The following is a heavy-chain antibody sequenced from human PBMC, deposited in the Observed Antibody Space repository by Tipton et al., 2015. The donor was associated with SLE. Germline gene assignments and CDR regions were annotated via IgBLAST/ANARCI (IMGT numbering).Heavy chain of an antibody. D-gene: IGHD2-21*01. CDR1: GFTFSNYA. CDR3: GGGYSGLDV. V-gene: IGHV3-7*01. Sequence: SLRLSCAASGFTFSNYAMSWVRQGPGKGLEWVAHIKEDGSQKYYVDSVKGRFTISRDNAKNSLYLQMNSLRDEDTAVHYCGGGYSGLDVWGQGTTVTVSS. CDR2: IKEDGSQK. J-gene: IGHJ6*02.